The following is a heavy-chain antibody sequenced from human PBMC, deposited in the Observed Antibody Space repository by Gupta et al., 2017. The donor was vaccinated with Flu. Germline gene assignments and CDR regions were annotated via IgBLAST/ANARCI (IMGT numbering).Heavy chain of an antibody. V-gene: IGHV3-48*03. CDR3: ARDTRGYCSGGSCYPDAFDI. CDR1: GFTFRSYE. D-gene: IGHD2-15*01. J-gene: IGHJ3*02. Sequence: GGSLRLSCAASGFTFRSYEMNWVRQAPGKGLEWVSYISSSGSTIYYADSVKGRFTISRDNAKNSLYLQMNSLRAEDTAVYYCARDTRGYCSGGSCYPDAFDIWGQGTMVTVSS. CDR2: ISSSGSTI.